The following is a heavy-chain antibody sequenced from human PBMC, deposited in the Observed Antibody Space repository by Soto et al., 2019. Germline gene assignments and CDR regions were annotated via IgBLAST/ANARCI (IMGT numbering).Heavy chain of an antibody. D-gene: IGHD6-19*01. CDR3: ARDLQAVAGLFDY. V-gene: IGHV4-31*03. CDR2: IYYSGSA. Sequence: SETLSLTCTVSGGSISSGGYYWSWIRQHPGKGLEWIGYIYYSGSAYYNPSLKSRVTISVDTSKNQFSLKLSSVTAADTAVYYCARDLQAVAGLFDYWGQGTLVTVSS. J-gene: IGHJ4*02. CDR1: GGSISSGGYY.